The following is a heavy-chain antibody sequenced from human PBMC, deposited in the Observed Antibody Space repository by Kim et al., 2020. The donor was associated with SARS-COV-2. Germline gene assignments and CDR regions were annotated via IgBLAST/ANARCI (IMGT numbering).Heavy chain of an antibody. CDR3: ANFAALPFDY. Sequence: GSATYANSVKGRFTISRDKSKNTLYLQVNSLRAEDTAVYYCANFAALPFDYWGQGTLVTVSS. CDR2: GSA. J-gene: IGHJ4*02. V-gene: IGHV3-23*01. D-gene: IGHD6-25*01.